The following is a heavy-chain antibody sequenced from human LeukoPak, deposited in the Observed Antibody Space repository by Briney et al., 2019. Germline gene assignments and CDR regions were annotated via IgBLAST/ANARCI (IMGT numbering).Heavy chain of an antibody. V-gene: IGHV4-39*01. J-gene: IGHJ5*02. CDR1: GXSISSSSYC. CDR2: ICYSGST. Sequence: SETLSLTCTVSGXSISSSSYCWGWIRQPPGKGLEWIGSICYSGSTFYNPSLKSRVTLSVDTSKNQFSLELSSVTAADTALYYCARTENYIPEDCFDPWGRGTLVTVSS. D-gene: IGHD5-24*01. CDR3: ARTENYIPEDCFDP.